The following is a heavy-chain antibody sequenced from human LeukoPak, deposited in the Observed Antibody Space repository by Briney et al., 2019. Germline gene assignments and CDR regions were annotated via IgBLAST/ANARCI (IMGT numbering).Heavy chain of an antibody. CDR2: ISYDGSNK. D-gene: IGHD3-22*01. CDR3: AKDVVSQYYYDSSGYYYEYNWFDP. Sequence: GGSLRLSCAASGFTFSSYAMSWVRQAPGKGLEWVAVISYDGSNKYYADSVKGRFTISRDNSKNTLYLQMNSLRAEDTAVYYCAKDVVSQYYYDSSGYYYEYNWFDPWGQGTLVTVSS. V-gene: IGHV3-30*18. J-gene: IGHJ5*02. CDR1: GFTFSSYA.